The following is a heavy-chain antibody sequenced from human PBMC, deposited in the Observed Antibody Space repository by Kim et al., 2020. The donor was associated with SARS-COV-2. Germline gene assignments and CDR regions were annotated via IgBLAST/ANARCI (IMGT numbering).Heavy chain of an antibody. CDR2: IVCSGGST. V-gene: IGHV3-23*01. CDR3: AKGPVVPTMIVGPAGNAFHM. CDR1: GFTFSIYA. D-gene: IGHD3-22*01. Sequence: GGSLRLSCAASGFTFSIYAMTWVRQAPGKGLEWVSGIVCSGGSTYYADSVKGRFTISRDNSKNTLYLQMNSLRVEDTAVYYCAKGPVVPTMIVGPAGNAFHMCGQATSVTVPA. J-gene: IGHJ3*02.